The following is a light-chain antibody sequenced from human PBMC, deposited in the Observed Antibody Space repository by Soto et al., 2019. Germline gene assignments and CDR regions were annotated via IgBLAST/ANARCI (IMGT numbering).Light chain of an antibody. J-gene: IGKJ1*01. CDR3: QQYGSSGT. CDR2: GAS. Sequence: ELVMRQSPATLSKSPGERATLSCRASQSVSNNYLAWYQQKPGQAPRLLIYGASNRATGIPDRFSGSGSGTDFTLTISRLEPEDFAVYYCQQYGSSGTFAQGAKVDI. V-gene: IGKV3-20*01. CDR1: QSVSNNY.